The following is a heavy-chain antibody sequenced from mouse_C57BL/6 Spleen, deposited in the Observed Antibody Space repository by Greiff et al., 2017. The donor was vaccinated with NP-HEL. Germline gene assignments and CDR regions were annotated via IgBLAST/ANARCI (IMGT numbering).Heavy chain of an antibody. Sequence: VQLQQSGAELVRPGASVKLSCTASGFNIKDDYMHWVKQRPEQGLEWIGWIDPENGGTEYASKFHGKATITANTSSNTAYMHLSSLTSEDTAVYYCTTGGLRRGGYWGQGTLVTVSA. D-gene: IGHD2-4*01. CDR2: IDPENGGT. CDR1: GFNIKDDY. CDR3: TTGGLRRGGY. V-gene: IGHV14-4*01. J-gene: IGHJ3*01.